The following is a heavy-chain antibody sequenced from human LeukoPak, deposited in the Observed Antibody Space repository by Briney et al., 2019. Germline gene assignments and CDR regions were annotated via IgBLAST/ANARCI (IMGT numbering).Heavy chain of an antibody. Sequence: GESLKISCKGSGYSFNSYWIGWVRQLSGKGLEWMGIIYPGDSDTRYSPSFQGQVTISADKSISTAYLQWSSLKASDTAMYYCARRVDSSGYHYYFDYWGQGTLVTVSS. J-gene: IGHJ4*02. CDR3: ARRVDSSGYHYYFDY. V-gene: IGHV5-51*01. D-gene: IGHD3-22*01. CDR2: IYPGDSDT. CDR1: GYSFNSYW.